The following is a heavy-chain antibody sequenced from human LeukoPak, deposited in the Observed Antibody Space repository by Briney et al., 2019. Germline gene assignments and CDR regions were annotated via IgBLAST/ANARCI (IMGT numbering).Heavy chain of an antibody. V-gene: IGHV1-69*06. CDR1: GGTFSSYA. J-gene: IGHJ6*03. D-gene: IGHD5-18*01. CDR3: ARSLFTFTAMANSYYYYYMDV. CDR2: IIPIFGTA. Sequence: GASVKVSCKASGGTFSSYAISWVRQAPGQGLEWMGGIIPIFGTANYAQKFQGRVTITADKSTSTAYMELSSLRSEDTAVYYCARSLFTFTAMANSYYYYYMDVWGKGTTVTVSS.